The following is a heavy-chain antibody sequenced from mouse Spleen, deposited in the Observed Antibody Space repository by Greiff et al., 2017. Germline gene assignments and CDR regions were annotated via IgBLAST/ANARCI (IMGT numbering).Heavy chain of an antibody. CDR2: ISGGGSYT. J-gene: IGHJ2*01. CDR1: GFTFSSYG. V-gene: IGHV5-9-2*01. Sequence: EVMLVESGGGLVKPGGSLKLSCAASGFTFSSYGMSWVRQTPEKRLEWVATISGGGSYTYYPDSVKGRFTISRDNAKNNLYLQMSSLRSEDTALYYCARQEGSRYYFDYWGQGTTLTVSS. D-gene: IGHD1-1*01. CDR3: ARQEGSRYYFDY.